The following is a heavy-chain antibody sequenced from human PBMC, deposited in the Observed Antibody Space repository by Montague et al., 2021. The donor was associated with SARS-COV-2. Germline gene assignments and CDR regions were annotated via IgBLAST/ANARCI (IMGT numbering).Heavy chain of an antibody. CDR1: GDPIRTNSYY. CDR2: IYYTGTT. J-gene: IGHJ5*02. D-gene: IGHD3-3*01. V-gene: IGHV4-39*01. Sequence: SETLSLTCTVSGDPIRTNSYYWGWLRQPPGKGLEWIGSIYYTGTTFSKPSLKSRVTLSVDTSKNRFSLRLSSVTAADTALYHCARHVIPRSRSGLGWFDPWGQGTLVTVSS. CDR3: ARHVIPRSRSGLGWFDP.